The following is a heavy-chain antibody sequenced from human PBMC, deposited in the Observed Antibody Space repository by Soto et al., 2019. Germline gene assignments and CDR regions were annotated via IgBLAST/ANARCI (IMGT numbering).Heavy chain of an antibody. CDR3: ARTADGYNYLNY. CDR2: IYHTGST. J-gene: IGHJ4*02. D-gene: IGHD5-12*01. CDR1: GGSISSGGYY. V-gene: IGHV4-31*03. Sequence: PSETLSLTCTVSGGSISSGGYYWSWIRQEPGKGLEWIGYIYHTGSTYYNPSLESRVIISVDTSKNQLSLSLSSVTAADTAVYYCARTADGYNYLNYWGQGTLVTVSS.